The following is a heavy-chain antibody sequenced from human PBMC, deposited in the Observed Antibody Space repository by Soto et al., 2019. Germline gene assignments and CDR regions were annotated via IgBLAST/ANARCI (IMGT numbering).Heavy chain of an antibody. Sequence: GASVKVSCKASGYTFTSYYMHWVRQAPGQGLEWMGIINPSGGSTSYAQKFQDRVTMTRDTSTSTVYMELSSLRSEDTAVYYCARNGVDTGWFDPWGQGTLVTVSS. J-gene: IGHJ5*02. D-gene: IGHD5-18*01. CDR1: GYTFTSYY. CDR3: ARNGVDTGWFDP. V-gene: IGHV1-46*01. CDR2: INPSGGST.